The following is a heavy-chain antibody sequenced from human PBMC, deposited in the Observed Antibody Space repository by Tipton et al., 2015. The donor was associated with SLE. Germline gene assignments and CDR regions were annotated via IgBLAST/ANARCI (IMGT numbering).Heavy chain of an antibody. CDR2: IYYSGST. CDR1: GGSISSSSYY. CDR3: AREVGRPGFDY. V-gene: IGHV4-39*07. J-gene: IGHJ4*02. Sequence: TLSLTCTVSGGSISSSSYYWGWIRQPPGKGLAWIGSIYYSGSTYYNHSLQSRVTISVDTSKNQFSLKLSSVTAADPAVYYCAREVGRPGFDYWGQGTLVTVSS. D-gene: IGHD1-26*01.